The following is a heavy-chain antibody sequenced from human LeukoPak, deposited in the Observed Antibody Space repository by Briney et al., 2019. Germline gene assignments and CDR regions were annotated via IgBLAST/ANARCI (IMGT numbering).Heavy chain of an antibody. D-gene: IGHD4-23*01. J-gene: IGHJ5*02. CDR2: IYHSGST. CDR1: GYSISSGYY. CDR3: VRQTTVARCFDP. Sequence: PSETLSLTCAVSGYSISSGYYWGWIRQPPGKGLEWIGSIYHSGSTYYNPSLKSRVTISVDTSKNQFSLKLSSVTAADTAVYYCVRQTTVARCFDPWGLGTLVTVSS. V-gene: IGHV4-38-2*01.